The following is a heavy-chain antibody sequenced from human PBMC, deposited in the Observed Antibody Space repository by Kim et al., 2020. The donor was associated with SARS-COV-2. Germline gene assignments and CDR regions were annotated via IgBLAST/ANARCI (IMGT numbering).Heavy chain of an antibody. CDR1: GFTFSSYG. J-gene: IGHJ4*02. V-gene: IGHV3-30*18. CDR2: ISYDGSNK. Sequence: GGSLRLSCAASGFTFSSYGMHWVRQAPGKGLEWVAVISYDGSNKYYADSVKGRFTISRDNSKNTLYLQMNSLRAEDTAVYYCAKEEDIVATNWGQGTLVTVSS. D-gene: IGHD5-12*01. CDR3: AKEEDIVATN.